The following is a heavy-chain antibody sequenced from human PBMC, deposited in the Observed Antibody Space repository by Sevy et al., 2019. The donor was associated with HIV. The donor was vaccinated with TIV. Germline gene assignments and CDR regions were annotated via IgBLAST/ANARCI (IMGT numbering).Heavy chain of an antibody. CDR2: SIPIFGTA. V-gene: IGHV1-69*13. CDR3: ARTRDGYNYYFDY. J-gene: IGHJ4*02. Sequence: ASVKVSCKASGGTFSSYAISWVRQAPGQGLEWMGGSIPIFGTANYAQKFQGRVTITADESTSTAYMELSSLRSEDTAVYYCARTRDGYNYYFDYWGQGTLVTVSS. CDR1: GGTFSSYA. D-gene: IGHD5-12*01.